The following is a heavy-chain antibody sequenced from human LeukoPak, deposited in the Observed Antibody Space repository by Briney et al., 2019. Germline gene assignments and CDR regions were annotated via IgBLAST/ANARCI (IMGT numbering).Heavy chain of an antibody. D-gene: IGHD3-16*01. CDR1: GDSINAYH. J-gene: IGHJ4*02. CDR3: ARDKQHSYGRYFDH. Sequence: SETVSLTCSVSGDSINAYHWNWIRKPPGKGLEWIGYMQSTGNSKYNPSLKSRVNIFVDTSKNQAALILSSVTAADTAVYYCARDKQHSYGRYFDHWGQGALVTVSS. V-gene: IGHV4-59*01. CDR2: MQSTGNS.